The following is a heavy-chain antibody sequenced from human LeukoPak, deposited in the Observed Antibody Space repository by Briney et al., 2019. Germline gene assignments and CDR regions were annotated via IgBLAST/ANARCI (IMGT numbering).Heavy chain of an antibody. Sequence: GGSLRLSCAASGFTFSNDGISWVRQAPGKGLEWVSSISSSSSYIYYADSVKGRFTISRDNAKNSLYLQMNSLRAEDTAVYYCASGIDYYDSSGYPWGWGQGTLVTVSS. D-gene: IGHD3-22*01. V-gene: IGHV3-21*01. CDR2: ISSSSSYI. J-gene: IGHJ4*02. CDR1: GFTFSNDG. CDR3: ASGIDYYDSSGYPWG.